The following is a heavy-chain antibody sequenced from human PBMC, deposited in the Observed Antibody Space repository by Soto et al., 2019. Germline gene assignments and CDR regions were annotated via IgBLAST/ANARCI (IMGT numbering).Heavy chain of an antibody. CDR3: ARDRCGSTSCYGRENNWNDQGY. CDR1: GFTFSSYS. J-gene: IGHJ4*02. Sequence: GGSLRLSCAASGFTFSSYSMNWVRQAPGKGLEWVSSISSSSSYIYYADSVKGRFTISRDNAKNSLYLQMNSLRAEDTAVYYCARDRCGSTSCYGRENNWNDQGYWGQGTLVTVSS. V-gene: IGHV3-21*01. D-gene: IGHD2-2*01. CDR2: ISSSSSYI.